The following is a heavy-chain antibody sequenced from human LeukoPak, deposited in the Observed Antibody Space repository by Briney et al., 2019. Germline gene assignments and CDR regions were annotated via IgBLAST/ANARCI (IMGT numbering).Heavy chain of an antibody. D-gene: IGHD6-13*01. CDR2: ISSNGGST. CDR3: VKEDWSSWQTDYYFDY. J-gene: IGHJ4*02. V-gene: IGHV3-64D*06. CDR1: GFTFSSYA. Sequence: GGSLRLSCSASGFTFSSYAMHWVRQAPGKGLEYVSAISSNGGSTYYADSVKGRFTISRDNSKNTLYLQMSSLRAGDTAVYYCVKEDWSSWQTDYYFDYWGQGTLVTVSS.